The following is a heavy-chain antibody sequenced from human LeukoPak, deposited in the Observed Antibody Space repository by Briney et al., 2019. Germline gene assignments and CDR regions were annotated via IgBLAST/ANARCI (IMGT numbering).Heavy chain of an antibody. CDR3: ARPNSDYYDSSVDY. J-gene: IGHJ4*02. Sequence: GESLKISCRGSGYSFTNYWIGWVRQMPGKGLEWMGIVYPGDSDTKYSPSFQGPVTISADKSISTAYLQWSSLKASDTAMYYCARPNSDYYDSSVDYWGQGTLVTVSS. V-gene: IGHV5-51*01. CDR1: GYSFTNYW. CDR2: VYPGDSDT. D-gene: IGHD3-22*01.